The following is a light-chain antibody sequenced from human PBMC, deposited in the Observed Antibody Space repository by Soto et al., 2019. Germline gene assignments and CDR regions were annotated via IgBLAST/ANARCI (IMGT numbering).Light chain of an antibody. CDR2: DDS. J-gene: IGLJ2*01. Sequence: QSVLTQPASVSGSPGQSITISCSGTSSDVGSYNLVSWYQQRPGEAPKLMIYDDSKRPSGVSNRFSGSKSVNTAFLTISGLQAEDEADYYCCSYVRGGTVISGGGTKVTVL. CDR3: CSYVRGGTVI. V-gene: IGLV2-23*01. CDR1: SSDVGSYNL.